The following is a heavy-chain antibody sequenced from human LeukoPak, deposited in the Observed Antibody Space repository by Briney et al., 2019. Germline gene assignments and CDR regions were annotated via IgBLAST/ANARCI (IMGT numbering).Heavy chain of an antibody. V-gene: IGHV4-59*01. CDR2: INYSGST. D-gene: IGHD1-1*01. Sequence: EPSETLSLTCTVSGGSITNSYWNWIRQSPGKGLEWIGYINYSGSTNYNPSLKSRVTISVDTSKNQFSLKLSSVTAADTAVYFCARDPLSTNDFDIWGQGTMVTVSS. J-gene: IGHJ3*02. CDR1: GGSITNSY. CDR3: ARDPLSTNDFDI.